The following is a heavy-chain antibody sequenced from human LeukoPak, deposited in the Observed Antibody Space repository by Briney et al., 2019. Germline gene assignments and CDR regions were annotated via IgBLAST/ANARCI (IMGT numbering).Heavy chain of an antibody. Sequence: GESLRLSCAFSGFTFSNYAMNWIRQARAKGLEWVSSIDVGSYTYYAGSVKGRFTISRDNAKNLLYLQMNSMRVEDTAVYYCAKVSPPDFCDSSGYPAGGAFDIWGQGTMVTVSS. CDR3: AKVSPPDFCDSSGYPAGGAFDI. CDR2: IDVGSYT. CDR1: GFTFSNYA. V-gene: IGHV3-21*04. J-gene: IGHJ3*02. D-gene: IGHD3-22*01.